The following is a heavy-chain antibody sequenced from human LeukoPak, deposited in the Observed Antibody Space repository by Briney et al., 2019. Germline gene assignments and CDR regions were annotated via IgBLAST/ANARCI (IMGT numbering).Heavy chain of an antibody. CDR2: MNPNSGNT. J-gene: IGHJ3*02. Sequence: ASVKVSCKASGYTFTSYDINWVRQATGQGHEWMGWMNPNSGNTGYAQKFQGRVTMTRNTSISTAYMELSSLRSEDTAVYYCLYSSGYYSIYAFDIWGQGTMVTVSS. D-gene: IGHD3-22*01. CDR1: GYTFTSYD. V-gene: IGHV1-8*01. CDR3: LYSSGYYSIYAFDI.